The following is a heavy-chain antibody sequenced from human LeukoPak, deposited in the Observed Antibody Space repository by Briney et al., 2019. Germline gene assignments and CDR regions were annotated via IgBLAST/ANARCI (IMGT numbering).Heavy chain of an antibody. J-gene: IGHJ3*02. CDR2: IYYSGST. V-gene: IGHV4-39*01. CDR1: GGSSSSSNYY. CDR3: ARLSFGVTENAFDI. D-gene: IGHD3-3*01. Sequence: SETLSLTCTVSGGSSSSSNYYWDWIRQPPGKGLEWIGSIYYSGSTYYNPSLKSRVTISVDTSKNQFSLKLSSVTAADTAVYYCARLSFGVTENAFDIWGQGTMVTVSS.